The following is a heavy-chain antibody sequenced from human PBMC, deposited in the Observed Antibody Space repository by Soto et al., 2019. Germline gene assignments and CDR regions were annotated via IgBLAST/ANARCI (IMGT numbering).Heavy chain of an antibody. J-gene: IGHJ4*02. Sequence: SETLSLTCTVSGGSISSYYWSWIRQPPGKGLEWIGYIYYSGSTNYNPSLKSRVTISVDTSKNQFSLKLSSVTAADTALYYCARLRLDYSIGYWGQGTLVTVSS. CDR2: IYYSGST. V-gene: IGHV4-59*08. CDR1: GGSISSYY. D-gene: IGHD4-4*01. CDR3: ARLRLDYSIGY.